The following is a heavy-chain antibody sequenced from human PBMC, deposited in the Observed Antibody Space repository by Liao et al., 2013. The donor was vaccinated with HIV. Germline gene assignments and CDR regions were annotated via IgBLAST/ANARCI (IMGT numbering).Heavy chain of an antibody. Sequence: QVQLQQWGAGLLKPSETLSLTCGVHGGSFSGYYWNWIRQPPGEGLEWIGEISHSGDTNYNPSLKSRVTMSVDTSKNQFSLNLSSATAADTAVYYCARRVGSGGTCYGLWGQGILVTVSS. J-gene: IGHJ4*02. CDR1: GGSFSGYY. D-gene: IGHD2-15*01. CDR2: ISHSGDT. CDR3: ARRVGSGGTCYGL. V-gene: IGHV4-34*02.